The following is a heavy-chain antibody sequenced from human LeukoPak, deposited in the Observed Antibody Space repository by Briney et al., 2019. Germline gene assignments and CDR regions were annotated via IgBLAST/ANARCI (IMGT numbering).Heavy chain of an antibody. D-gene: IGHD3-10*01. CDR2: IYYSGST. CDR3: ARGPGLLWFGESPDY. J-gene: IGHJ4*02. CDR1: GGSISSSSYY. Sequence: SETLSLTCTVSGGSISSSSYYWGWIRQPPGKGLEWIGSIYYSGSTYYNPSLKSRVTISVDTSKNQFSLKLSSVTAADTAVYYCARGPGLLWFGESPDYWGQGTLVTVSS. V-gene: IGHV4-39*07.